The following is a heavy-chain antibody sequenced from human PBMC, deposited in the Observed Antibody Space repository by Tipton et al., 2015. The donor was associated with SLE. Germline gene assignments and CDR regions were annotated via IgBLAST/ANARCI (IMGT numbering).Heavy chain of an antibody. J-gene: IGHJ6*02. CDR1: GGTFSSYA. CDR3: ARFVLSYYYGMDV. D-gene: IGHD3-16*01. CDR2: TIPFFDMA. V-gene: IGHV1-69*17. Sequence: QSGAEVKKPGSSVKVSCKASGGTFSSYAISWVRQAPGQGLEWMGGTIPFFDMANYAQKLQGRVTMTTDTSTSTAYMELRSLRSDDTAVYYCARFVLSYYYGMDVWGQGTTVTVSS.